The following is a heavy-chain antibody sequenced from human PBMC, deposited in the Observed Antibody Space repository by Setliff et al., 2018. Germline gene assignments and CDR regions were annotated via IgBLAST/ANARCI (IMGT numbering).Heavy chain of an antibody. CDR2: INPGDGST. CDR1: GYTFTTYY. V-gene: IGHV1-46*01. CDR3: ARENTAKNFWGEESDY. D-gene: IGHD3-3*01. J-gene: IGHJ4*02. Sequence: ASVKVSCKASGYTFTTYYMHWVRQAPGQGLEWMGVINPGDGSTTYAQKFQGRVKMTRDTSTNTVYMQLNSLRFEDRAVDYCARENTAKNFWGEESDYWGQGTLVTVSS.